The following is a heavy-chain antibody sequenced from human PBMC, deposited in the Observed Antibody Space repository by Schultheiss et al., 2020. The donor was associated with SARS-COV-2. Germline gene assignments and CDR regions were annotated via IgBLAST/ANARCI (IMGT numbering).Heavy chain of an antibody. D-gene: IGHD2-15*01. CDR2: ISSSGSTI. Sequence: GGSLRLSCAASGFTFSDYYMSWIRQAPGKGLEWVSYISSSGSTIYYADSVKGRFTISRDNSKNTLYLQMNSLRAEDTAVYYCARVRVVVVAATPSYYYGMDVWGQGTTVTVSS. CDR1: GFTFSDYY. V-gene: IGHV3-11*04. J-gene: IGHJ6*02. CDR3: ARVRVVVVAATPSYYYGMDV.